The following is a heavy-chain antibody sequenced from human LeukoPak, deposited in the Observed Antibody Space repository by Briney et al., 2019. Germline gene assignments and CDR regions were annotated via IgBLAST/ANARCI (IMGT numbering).Heavy chain of an antibody. CDR3: AKEPLRYCSSTSCSLYFDY. CDR1: GFTFSSYG. CDR2: IRYDGSNK. D-gene: IGHD2-2*01. J-gene: IGHJ4*02. Sequence: PGGSLRLSCAASGFTFSSYGMHWVRQAPGKGLEWVAFIRYDGSNKYYADSVKGRFTISRDNSKNTLYLQMNSLRAEDTAVYYCAKEPLRYCSSTSCSLYFDYWGQGTLVTVSS. V-gene: IGHV3-30*02.